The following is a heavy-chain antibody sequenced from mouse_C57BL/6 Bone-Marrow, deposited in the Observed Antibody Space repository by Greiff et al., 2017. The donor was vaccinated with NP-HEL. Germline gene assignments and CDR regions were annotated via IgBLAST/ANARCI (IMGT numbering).Heavy chain of an antibody. Sequence: VKLQESGPGLVQPSQSLSITCTVSGFSLTSYGVHWVRQSPGKGLEWLGVIWRGGSTDYNAAFMSRLSITKDNSKSQVFFKMNSLQADDTAIYNCAKNYYYGRYAMDYWGQETSVTVSS. CDR1: GFSLTSYG. J-gene: IGHJ4*01. V-gene: IGHV2-5*01. CDR2: IWRGGST. D-gene: IGHD1-1*01. CDR3: AKNYYYGRYAMDY.